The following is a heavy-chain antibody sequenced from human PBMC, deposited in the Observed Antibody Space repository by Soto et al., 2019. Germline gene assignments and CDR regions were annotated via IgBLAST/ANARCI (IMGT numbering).Heavy chain of an antibody. CDR1: WFTISSNY. CDR3: VREIVTTGEYYFDY. J-gene: IGHJ4*02. Sequence: GSLRLSWASSWFTISSNYVIWVRQAPGKGLEWVSVIYSGGSTYYADSVKGRFTISRDTAKNTLYLQMNSLRAEDTAVYYCVREIVTTGEYYFDYWGQGTLVTVSS. D-gene: IGHD1-1*01. V-gene: IGHV3-53*01. CDR2: IYSGGST.